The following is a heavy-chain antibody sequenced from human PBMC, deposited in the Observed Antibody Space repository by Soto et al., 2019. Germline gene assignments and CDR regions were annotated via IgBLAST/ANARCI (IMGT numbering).Heavy chain of an antibody. CDR2: IWYDGSNK. J-gene: IGHJ6*02. CDR3: ARAHILSETIWPIYYYYGMDV. D-gene: IGHD2-15*01. CDR1: GFTFSSYG. Sequence: QVQLVESGGGVVQPGRSLRLSCAASGFTFSSYGMHWVRQAPGKGLEWVAVIWYDGSNKYYADSVKGRFTISRDNSKNTLYLPMNSLRAEDTAVYYCARAHILSETIWPIYYYYGMDVWGQGTTVTVSS. V-gene: IGHV3-33*01.